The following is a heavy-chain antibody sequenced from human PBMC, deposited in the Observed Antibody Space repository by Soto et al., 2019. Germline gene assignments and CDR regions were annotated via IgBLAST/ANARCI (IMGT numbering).Heavy chain of an antibody. J-gene: IGHJ6*02. CDR3: AKDANIVVVAGATGGMDV. D-gene: IGHD2-2*01. V-gene: IGHV1-2*02. CDR2: INPNSGGT. Sequence: ASVKVSCKASGYTFTDYYMHWVRQAPGQGLEWMGCINPNSGGTNYAQKFQGRVTMTRVTSISTAYMELSSLRPDDTALYYCAKDANIVVVAGATGGMDVWGQGTTVTVSS. CDR1: GYTFTDYY.